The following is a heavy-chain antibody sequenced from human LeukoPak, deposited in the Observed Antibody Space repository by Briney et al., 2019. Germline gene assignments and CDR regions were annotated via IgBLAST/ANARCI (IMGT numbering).Heavy chain of an antibody. CDR2: IRFDGNEN. CDR3: ANTIAVAGFYYYYGMDV. J-gene: IGHJ6*02. V-gene: IGHV3-30*02. CDR1: GFTFSSYG. Sequence: GGSLRLSCAASGFTFSSYGMHWVRQAPGKGLEWVAFIRFDGNENYYADSVKGRFTISRDNSKNTLYLQMNSLRAGDTAIYYCANTIAVAGFYYYYGMDVWGQGTTVTVSS. D-gene: IGHD6-19*01.